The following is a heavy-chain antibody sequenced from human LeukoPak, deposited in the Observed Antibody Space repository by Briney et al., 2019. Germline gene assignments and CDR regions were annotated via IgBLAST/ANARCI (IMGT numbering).Heavy chain of an antibody. CDR2: ISYDGSNK. Sequence: PGRSVRLSCAASGFTFSSYGMHWVRQAPGKGLEWVAVISYDGSNKYYADSVKGRFTISRDNSKNTLYLQMNSLRAEDTAVYYCAKDAYYGSGSYYIHRGPSGMDVWGKGATVTVSS. D-gene: IGHD3-10*01. CDR3: AKDAYYGSGSYYIHRGPSGMDV. V-gene: IGHV3-30*18. J-gene: IGHJ6*04. CDR1: GFTFSSYG.